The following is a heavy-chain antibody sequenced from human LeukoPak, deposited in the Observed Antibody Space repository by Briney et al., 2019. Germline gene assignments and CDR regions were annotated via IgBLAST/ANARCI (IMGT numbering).Heavy chain of an antibody. V-gene: IGHV5-10-1*01. CDR2: IDPSDSYT. J-gene: IGHJ4*02. Sequence: NLGESLKTSCKGSGYSFTSYWISWVRQMPGKGLEWMGRIDPSDSYTNYGPSFQGHVTISADKSISTAYLQWSSLKASDTAMYYCARRYGANDYWGQGTLVTVSS. D-gene: IGHD4/OR15-4a*01. CDR3: ARRYGANDY. CDR1: GYSFTSYW.